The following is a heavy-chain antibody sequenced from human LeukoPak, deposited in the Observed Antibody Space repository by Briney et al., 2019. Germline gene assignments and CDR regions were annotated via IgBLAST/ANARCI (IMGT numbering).Heavy chain of an antibody. V-gene: IGHV3-23*01. CDR3: AKTLGYCSGGSCYSGVIDY. D-gene: IGHD2-15*01. J-gene: IGHJ4*02. CDR2: ISGSGSGGST. CDR1: GFTFSSSA. Sequence: GGSLRLSCAASGFTFSSSAMSWVRQAPGKGLEWVSSISGSGSGGSTYYADSMKGRFTISRDNSKNTLYLQMNSLRAEDTAVYYCAKTLGYCSGGSCYSGVIDYWGQGTLVTVSS.